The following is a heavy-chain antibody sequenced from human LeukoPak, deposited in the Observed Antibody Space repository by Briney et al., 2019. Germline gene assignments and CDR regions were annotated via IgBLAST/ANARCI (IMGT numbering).Heavy chain of an antibody. CDR2: INHSGST. Sequence: PGGSLRLSCAASGFTFSSYWMSWVRQAPGKGLEWIGEINHSGSTNYNPSLKSRVTISVDTSKNQFSLKLSSVTAADTAVYYCAGAVAGTFDYWGQGTLVTVSS. V-gene: IGHV4-4*02. CDR1: GFTFSSYW. CDR3: AGAVAGTFDY. D-gene: IGHD6-19*01. J-gene: IGHJ4*02.